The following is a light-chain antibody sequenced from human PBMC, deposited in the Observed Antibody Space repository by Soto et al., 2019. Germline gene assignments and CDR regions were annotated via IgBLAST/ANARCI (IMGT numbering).Light chain of an antibody. V-gene: IGKV3-11*01. CDR2: DAS. Sequence: EIVLTQSPATLSLSPGERATLSCRASQSVSSYLACYQQKPGQAPRLLIYDASNRATGIPARFSGSGYGTDFTLTISSLEPEDFAVYYCQQRSNWPPRITFGQGTRLEIK. CDR3: QQRSNWPPRIT. CDR1: QSVSSY. J-gene: IGKJ5*01.